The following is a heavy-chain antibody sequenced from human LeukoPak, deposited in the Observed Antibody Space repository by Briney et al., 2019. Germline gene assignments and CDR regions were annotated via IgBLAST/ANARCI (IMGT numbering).Heavy chain of an antibody. CDR3: AREVSRRGYFDY. D-gene: IGHD2-8*01. J-gene: IGHJ4*02. CDR2: INPNSGGT. V-gene: IGHV1-2*04. CDR1: GYTFTGYY. Sequence: ASVKVSCKASGYTFTGYYMHWVRQAPGQGLEWMGWINPNSGGTNYAQKFQGWVTTTRDTSISTAYMELSRLRSDDTAVYYCAREVSRRGYFDYWGQGTLVTVSS.